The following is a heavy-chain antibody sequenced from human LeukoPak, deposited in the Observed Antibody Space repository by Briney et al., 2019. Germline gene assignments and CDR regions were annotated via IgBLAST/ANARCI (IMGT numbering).Heavy chain of an antibody. V-gene: IGHV3-7*03. CDR2: IKLDGSEK. CDR3: ARDQYDTWSRRGNFDS. J-gene: IGHJ4*02. D-gene: IGHD3-3*01. Sequence: GGSLRLSCVASGFTFGKYWMSWVRQAPGKGLEWVTNIKLDGSEKNYVDSVKGRFTISRDNTKNSLYLQMNSLRVEDTAVFYCARDQYDTWSRRGNFDSWGQGTLVIVSS. CDR1: GFTFGKYW.